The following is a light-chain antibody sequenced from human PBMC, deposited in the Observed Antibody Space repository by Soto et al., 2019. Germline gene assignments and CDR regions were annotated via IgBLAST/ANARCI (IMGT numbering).Light chain of an antibody. J-gene: IGKJ2*01. CDR2: DAA. CDR1: QSISSY. Sequence: DIPMTQSPSSLSASVGDRVTITCRASQSISSYLNWYQQKPGKAPKLLISDAASLQSGVPSRFSGRGSGTEFTLTISSLQVEDFATYHCQQSYRTPYTFGQGTRLGIK. V-gene: IGKV1-39*01. CDR3: QQSYRTPYT.